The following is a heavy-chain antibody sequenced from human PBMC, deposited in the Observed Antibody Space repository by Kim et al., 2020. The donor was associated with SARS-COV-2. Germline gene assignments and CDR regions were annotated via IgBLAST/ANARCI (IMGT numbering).Heavy chain of an antibody. J-gene: IGHJ6*02. D-gene: IGHD3-10*01. Sequence: ASVKVSCKASGYTFSHYAIHWVRQAPGQRLEWMGWINAGNGYTKYSENFQGRVTFTSDTSASTAYMDLSSLRSEDTAMFFCVRGIGRFGANYGMDVWGRGPRSSSP. V-gene: IGHV1-3*01. CDR3: VRGIGRFGANYGMDV. CDR2: INAGNGYT. CDR1: GYTFSHYA.